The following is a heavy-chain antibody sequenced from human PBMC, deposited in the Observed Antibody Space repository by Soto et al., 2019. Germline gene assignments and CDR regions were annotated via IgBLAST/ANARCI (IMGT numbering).Heavy chain of an antibody. CDR1: GYSFTTYW. J-gene: IGHJ6*02. Sequence: RGESLKISCKASGYSFTTYWIGWVRQMPGKGLEWMGIIYPGDSDTKYSPSFQGQVTISADKSISTAYLHWSNLKASDSAMYYCARSWDYGDNYYYYGMDVWGQGTTVTVSS. CDR2: IYPGDSDT. D-gene: IGHD4-17*01. CDR3: ARSWDYGDNYYYYGMDV. V-gene: IGHV5-51*01.